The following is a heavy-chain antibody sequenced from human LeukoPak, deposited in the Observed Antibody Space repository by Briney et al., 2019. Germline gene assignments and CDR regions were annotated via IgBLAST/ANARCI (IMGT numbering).Heavy chain of an antibody. V-gene: IGHV4-39*01. J-gene: IGHJ4*02. CDR2: IYYNGRT. CDR1: GDSLTSSNFY. D-gene: IGHD6-19*01. Sequence: RSSGTLSLTCTVSGDSLTSSNFYWGWIRQPPGKSLEWIGSIYYNGRTYYNPSLKSRVTIPVDTPNNQFSLNLISVTAADTAMYYCVTTRQTSGWWFDYWGQGTLVTVSS. CDR3: VTTRQTSGWWFDY.